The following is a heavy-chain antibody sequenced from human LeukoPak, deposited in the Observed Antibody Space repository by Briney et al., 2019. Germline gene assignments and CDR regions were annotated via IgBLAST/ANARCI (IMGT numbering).Heavy chain of an antibody. V-gene: IGHV3-30*02. CDR1: GFRLSNYG. Sequence: PGGSLRLSCAASGFRLSNYGMHWARQAPGKGLEWVAFIHNDGTNKQYADSVKGRFTISRDNAKNSLYLQMNSLRVGDTAIYYCAREEYQVLLDWGQGILVTVAS. J-gene: IGHJ4*02. CDR3: AREEYQVLLD. CDR2: IHNDGTNK. D-gene: IGHD2-15*01.